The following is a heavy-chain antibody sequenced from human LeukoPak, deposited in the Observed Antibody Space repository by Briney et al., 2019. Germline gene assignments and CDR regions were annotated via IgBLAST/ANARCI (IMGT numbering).Heavy chain of an antibody. J-gene: IGHJ4*02. Sequence: SETLSLTCTVSGGSISSSSYYWGWIRQPPGKGLEWIGSIYYRGNTYYNSSLKSRVTISVDTSKNQFSLKLSSVTAADTAVYYCARTRYYYNSRSYGAPYYFDYWGQGTLVTVSS. CDR1: GGSISSSSYY. CDR3: ARTRYYYNSRSYGAPYYFDY. D-gene: IGHD3-10*01. V-gene: IGHV4-39*01. CDR2: IYYRGNT.